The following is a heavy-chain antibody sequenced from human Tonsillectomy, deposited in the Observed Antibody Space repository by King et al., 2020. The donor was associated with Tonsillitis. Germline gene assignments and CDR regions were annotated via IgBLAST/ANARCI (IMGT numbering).Heavy chain of an antibody. CDR3: ARDRSIGWELLHFSDY. D-gene: IGHD1-26*01. CDR1: GYSFTGYQ. CDR2: INTNSGGP. J-gene: IGHJ4*02. V-gene: IGHV1-2*02. Sequence: QLVQSGAEVKKPGASVKVSCKASGYSFTGYQIHWVRQAPGQGLEWMGWINTNSGGPNYAQKFQGRVNMTRDKSINTAYMELSSLRSDDTAVYYCARDRSIGWELLHFSDYWGQGTLVTVSS.